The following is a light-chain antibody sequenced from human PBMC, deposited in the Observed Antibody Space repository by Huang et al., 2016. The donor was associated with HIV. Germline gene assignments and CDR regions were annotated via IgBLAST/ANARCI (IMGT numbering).Light chain of an antibody. J-gene: IGKJ4*01. CDR2: ASS. CDR3: QQSYSAPPLT. Sequence: DIQMTQSPSSLSASVGERVTITCRASQTIRSYLNWYQQKPWKAPQLLIYASSSLQRGVPSRFSGSGSGTDFTLTISSLQPEDFATYYCQQSYSAPPLTFGGGTKVEI. V-gene: IGKV1-39*01. CDR1: QTIRSY.